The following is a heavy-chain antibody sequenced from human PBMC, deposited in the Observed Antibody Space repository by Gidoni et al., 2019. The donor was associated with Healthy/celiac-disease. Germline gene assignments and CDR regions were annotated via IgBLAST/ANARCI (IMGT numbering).Heavy chain of an antibody. J-gene: IGHJ3*02. CDR3: ARYPYYDSSGYYFGAFDI. CDR1: GASISSGDYY. V-gene: IGHV4-30-4*01. D-gene: IGHD3-22*01. CDR2: IYYSGST. Sequence: QVQLQESGPGLLKPSQTLSLACTFSGASISSGDYYWSWLRQPPGQGMEWIGYIYYSGSTYYNPSLKSRVTISVDTSKNLFSLKLSSVTAADTAVYYCARYPYYDSSGYYFGAFDIWGQGTMVTVSS.